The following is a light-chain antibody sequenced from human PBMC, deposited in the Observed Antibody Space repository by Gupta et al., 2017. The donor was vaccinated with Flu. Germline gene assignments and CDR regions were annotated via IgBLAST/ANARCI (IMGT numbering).Light chain of an antibody. V-gene: IGKV3D-20*01. Sequence: EIVLTHSPATLSLSPGERATLSCGASQTIISNLLAWYQQKPGLAPRLLIYDGFNRTTGTPDRFSGSGSGTDFTLTITRLEPEDFAVFYCQQYSGSPPWTFGQGTKLEI. CDR3: QQYSGSPPWT. CDR2: DGF. CDR1: QTIISNL. J-gene: IGKJ2*02.